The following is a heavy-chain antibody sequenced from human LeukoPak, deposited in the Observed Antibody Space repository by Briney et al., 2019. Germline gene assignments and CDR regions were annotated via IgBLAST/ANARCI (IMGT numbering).Heavy chain of an antibody. CDR2: IIGSGGAT. Sequence: GGSLRLSCAASGFTFSNYAMSWVRQAPGKGLEWVSAIIGSGGATYYTNSVKGRFTISRDNSKNTLYLQMNSLRAEDTAVYYCARDRPRAVWGQGTTVTVSS. CDR3: ARDRPRAV. V-gene: IGHV3-23*01. J-gene: IGHJ6*02. CDR1: GFTFSNYA.